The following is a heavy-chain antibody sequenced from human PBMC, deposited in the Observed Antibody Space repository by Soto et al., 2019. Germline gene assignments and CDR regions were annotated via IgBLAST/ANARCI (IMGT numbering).Heavy chain of an antibody. CDR3: ARSIMVVTALDY. V-gene: IGHV1-3*05. CDR2: INAGNGNT. CDR1: GYTFTSYA. Sequence: QVQLVQSGAEEKKPGASVKVSCKASGYTFTSYAMHWVRQAPGQRLEWMGWINAGNGNTKYSQKSQGRVTITRDTAASTAYMELSSLRSDDTAVYYCARSIMVVTALDYWGQGTLVTVS. D-gene: IGHD2-21*02. J-gene: IGHJ4*02.